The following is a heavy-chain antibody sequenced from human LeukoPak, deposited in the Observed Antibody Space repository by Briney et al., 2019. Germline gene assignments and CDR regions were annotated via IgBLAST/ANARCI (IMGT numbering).Heavy chain of an antibody. V-gene: IGHV4-34*01. Sequence: KPSETLSLTCAVYGGSFSGYHWSWIRQPPGKGLEWIGEINHSGSTNYNPSLKSRVTISVDTSKNQFSLKLSSVTAADTAVYYCARARITIFGVVIADYFDYWGQGTLVTVSS. CDR1: GGSFSGYH. CDR3: ARARITIFGVVIADYFDY. J-gene: IGHJ4*02. D-gene: IGHD3-3*01. CDR2: INHSGST.